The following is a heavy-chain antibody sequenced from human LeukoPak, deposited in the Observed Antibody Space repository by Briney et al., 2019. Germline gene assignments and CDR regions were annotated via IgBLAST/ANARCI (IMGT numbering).Heavy chain of an antibody. CDR2: INPNSGGT. CDR1: GYTFTGYY. V-gene: IGHV1-2*06. J-gene: IGHJ4*02. Sequence: ASVKVSCKASGYTFTGYYMHWARQAPGQGLEWMGRINPNSGGTNYAQKFQGRVTMTRDTSISTAYMELSRLRSDDTAVYYCARGPRVLRFLEWLLTFDYWGQGTLVTVSS. CDR3: ARGPRVLRFLEWLLTFDY. D-gene: IGHD3-3*01.